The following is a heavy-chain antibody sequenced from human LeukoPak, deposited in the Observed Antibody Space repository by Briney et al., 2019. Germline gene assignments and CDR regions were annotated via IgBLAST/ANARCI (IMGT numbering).Heavy chain of an antibody. D-gene: IGHD4-23*01. CDR2: INQFGSVR. CDR1: GFTFSDDW. CDR3: ARGLRWPDF. V-gene: IGHV3-7*03. J-gene: IGHJ4*02. Sequence: PGGSLRLSCEAYGFTFSDDWMNWVRQAPGKGLECVANINQFGSVRYYMDPVKGRFTISRDNSKNSLSLQMNSLRADDTAVYFCARGLRWPDFGGQGTLVTVSS.